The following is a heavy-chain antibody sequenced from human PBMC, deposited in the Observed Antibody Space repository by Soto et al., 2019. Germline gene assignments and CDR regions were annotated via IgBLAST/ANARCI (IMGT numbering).Heavy chain of an antibody. J-gene: IGHJ4*02. V-gene: IGHV3-23*01. CDR1: GFTFSSYA. CDR3: ARDSGESDY. D-gene: IGHD3-10*01. CDR2: ISGSGGSI. Sequence: AGGSLRLSCAASGFTFSSYAMSWVRQAPGKGLEWVSAISGSGGSIYYADSVKGRFTISRDNAKNSLYLQMNSLRAEDTAVYYCARDSGESDYWGQGTLVTVSS.